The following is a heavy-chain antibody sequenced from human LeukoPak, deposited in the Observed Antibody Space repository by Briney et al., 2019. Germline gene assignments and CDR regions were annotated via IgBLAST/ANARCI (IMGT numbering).Heavy chain of an antibody. J-gene: IGHJ3*02. Sequence: SETLSLTCAVYGGSFSGYHWSWIRQPPGKGLEWIGEINHSGSTNYNPSLKSRVTISVDTSKNQFSLKLSSVTAADTAVYYCASGGYYDSSDPRDQQLFDIWGQGTMVTVSS. D-gene: IGHD3-22*01. CDR1: GGSFSGYH. CDR2: INHSGST. V-gene: IGHV4-34*01. CDR3: ASGGYYDSSDPRDQQLFDI.